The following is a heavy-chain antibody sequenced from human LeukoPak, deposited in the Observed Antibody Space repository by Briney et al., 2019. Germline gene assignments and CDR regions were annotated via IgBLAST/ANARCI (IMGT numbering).Heavy chain of an antibody. CDR2: IYSGGST. CDR1: GFTVSSNY. V-gene: IGHV3-66*01. CDR3: ASPTTGSSWHLGAFDI. J-gene: IGHJ3*02. Sequence: PGGSLSLSCAASGFTVSSNYMSWVRQAPGKGLEWVSVIYSGGSTYYADSVKGRFTISRANSKNTLYLQMNSLRAEDTAVYYCASPTTGSSWHLGAFDIWGQGTMVTVSS. D-gene: IGHD6-13*01.